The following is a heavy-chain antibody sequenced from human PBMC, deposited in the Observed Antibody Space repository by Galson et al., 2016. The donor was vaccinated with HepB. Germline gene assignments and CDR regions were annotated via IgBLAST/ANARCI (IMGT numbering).Heavy chain of an antibody. J-gene: IGHJ6*02. CDR1: GFTFSDYY. D-gene: IGHD3-10*01. CDR3: ARGFGEPTDGYYGMDV. Sequence: SLRLSCAASGFTFSDYYMNWIRQAPGKGLEWVSYISGSGRTIYYADSVKGRFTISRDNAKNSLYLQMNSLRAEDTAIYYCARGFGEPTDGYYGMDVWGQGTTVPVSS. CDR2: ISGSGRTI. V-gene: IGHV3-11*01.